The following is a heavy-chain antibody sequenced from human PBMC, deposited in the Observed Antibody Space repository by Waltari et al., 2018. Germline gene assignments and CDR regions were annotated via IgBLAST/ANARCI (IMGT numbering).Heavy chain of an antibody. CDR2: IYYSGST. J-gene: IGHJ5*02. CDR3: ARQPNWGITNNWFDP. CDR1: GGSISSYY. D-gene: IGHD7-27*01. V-gene: IGHV4-59*01. Sequence: QVQLQESGPGLVKPSETLSLTCTVSGGSISSYYWSWIRQPPGKGLEWIGYIYYSGSTNYNPSLKSRVTISVDTSKNQFSLKLSSGTAADTAVYYCARQPNWGITNNWFDPWGQGTLVTVSS.